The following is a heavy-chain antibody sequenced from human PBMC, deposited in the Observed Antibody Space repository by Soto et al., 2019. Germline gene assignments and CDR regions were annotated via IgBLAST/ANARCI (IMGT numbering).Heavy chain of an antibody. CDR2: IYTSGST. V-gene: IGHV4-4*07. Sequence: SETLSLTCTVSGGSISSYYWSWIRQPAGKGLEWIGRIYTSGSTNYNPSLKSRVTMSVDTSKNQFSLKLSSVTAADTAVYYCARERGEYDFWSGYPVYYYYGMDVWGQGTTVTVSS. D-gene: IGHD3-3*01. CDR1: GGSISSYY. CDR3: ARERGEYDFWSGYPVYYYYGMDV. J-gene: IGHJ6*02.